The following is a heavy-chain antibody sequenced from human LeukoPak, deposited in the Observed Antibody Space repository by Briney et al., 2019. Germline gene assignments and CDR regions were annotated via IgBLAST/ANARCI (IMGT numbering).Heavy chain of an antibody. V-gene: IGHV3-21*01. CDR3: ARANPRDGYNYDAFDI. Sequence: GGSLRLSCEASGFTFSSYSMSWVRQAPGKGLEWVSSISSSSSYIYYADSVKGRFTISRDNAKNSLYLQMNSLRAEDTAVYYCARANPRDGYNYDAFDIWGQGTMVTVSS. CDR2: ISSSSSYI. D-gene: IGHD5-24*01. J-gene: IGHJ3*02. CDR1: GFTFSSYS.